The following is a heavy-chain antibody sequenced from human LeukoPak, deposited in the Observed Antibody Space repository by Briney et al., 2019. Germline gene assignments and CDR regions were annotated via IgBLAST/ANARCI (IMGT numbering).Heavy chain of an antibody. CDR2: IYYSGST. CDR3: ARDSYGDYVLLDY. V-gene: IGHV4-31*03. Sequence: SETLSLTCTVSGGSISSGGYYWSWIRQHPGTGLEWIGYIYYSGSTYYNPSLKSRVTISVDTSKNQFSLKLSSVTAADTAVYYCARDSYGDYVLLDYWGQGTLVTVSS. J-gene: IGHJ4*02. CDR1: GGSISSGGYY. D-gene: IGHD4-17*01.